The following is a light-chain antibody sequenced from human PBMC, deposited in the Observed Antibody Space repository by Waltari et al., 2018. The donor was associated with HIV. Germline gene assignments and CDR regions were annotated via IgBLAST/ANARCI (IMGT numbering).Light chain of an antibody. J-gene: IGLJ2*01. Sequence: QSALTQPASVSGSPGQSITISCTGTSSDIGEYNYVSWFQHHPTTAPKLIIFDVNYRPSGVSNRFSGSKSGTTASLTISGLQAEDEADYFCASYTPTPDLHVVFGGGTEVTVL. CDR2: DVN. V-gene: IGLV2-14*01. CDR3: ASYTPTPDLHVV. CDR1: SSDIGEYNY.